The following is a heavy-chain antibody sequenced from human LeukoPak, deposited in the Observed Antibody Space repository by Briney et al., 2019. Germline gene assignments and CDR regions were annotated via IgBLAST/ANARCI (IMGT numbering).Heavy chain of an antibody. Sequence: PGGSLTLSCAASGFTFSTYCMSWVRQAPGKGLEWVANIHQDGSDKFYVDSVKGRFTISRDNAKNSLYLQMNSLRAEDTAVYYCAREKELDYGGQGTLVTVSS. CDR1: GFTFSTYC. CDR2: IHQDGSDK. V-gene: IGHV3-7*05. CDR3: AREKELDY. J-gene: IGHJ4*02.